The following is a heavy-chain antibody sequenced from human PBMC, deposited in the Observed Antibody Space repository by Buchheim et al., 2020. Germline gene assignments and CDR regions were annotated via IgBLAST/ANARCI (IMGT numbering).Heavy chain of an antibody. D-gene: IGHD2-21*02. J-gene: IGHJ4*02. V-gene: IGHV5-10-1*03. CDR2: IDPSDSYT. CDR1: GYSFTSYW. Sequence: EVQLVQSGAEVKKPGESLRISGKGSGYSFTSYWISWVRQMPGKGLEWMGRIDPSDSYTNYSPSFQGHVTIPATKSIRLAYLQWSSLKASDTAMYYCASNIVVVTARDYWGQGTL. CDR3: ASNIVVVTARDY.